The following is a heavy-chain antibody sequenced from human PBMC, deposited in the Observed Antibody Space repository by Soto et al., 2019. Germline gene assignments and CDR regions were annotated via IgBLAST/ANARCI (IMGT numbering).Heavy chain of an antibody. D-gene: IGHD6-19*01. CDR2: ISYDGSNK. J-gene: IGHJ6*02. V-gene: IGHV3-30*18. CDR1: GFTFISYG. CDR3: AKERPTYSSGWPYYYYGMDV. Sequence: GGSLRLSCAASGFTFISYGMHWVRQAPGKGLEWVAVISYDGSNKYYADSVKGRFTISRDNSKNTLYLQMNSLRAEDTAVYYCAKERPTYSSGWPYYYYGMDVWGQGTTVTVSS.